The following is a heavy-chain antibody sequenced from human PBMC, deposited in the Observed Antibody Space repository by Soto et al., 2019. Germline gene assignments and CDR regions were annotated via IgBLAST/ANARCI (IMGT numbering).Heavy chain of an antibody. Sequence: GGSLRLSCAASGFMFSAYTMNWVRQAPGKGLEWLSSISDDSSYIDYADSLRGRFTVSRDNARNSLYLQIDSLGVEDTAVYYCATPYYFNHWGPGTLVTVYS. V-gene: IGHV3-21*06. CDR1: GFMFSAYT. CDR3: ATPYYFNH. CDR2: ISDDSSYI. J-gene: IGHJ1*01.